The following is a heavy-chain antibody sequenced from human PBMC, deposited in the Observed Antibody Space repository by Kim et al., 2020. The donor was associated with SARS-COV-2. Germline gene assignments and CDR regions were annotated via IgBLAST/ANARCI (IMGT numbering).Heavy chain of an antibody. V-gene: IGHV3-11*03. CDR3: ARLQANLSGYYPTNWFDP. CDR1: GFTFSDYY. Sequence: GGSLRLSCAASGFTFSDYYMSWIRQAPGKGLEWVSYISSSSSYTNYADSVKGRFTISRDNAKNSLYLQMNSLRAEDTAVYYCARLQANLSGYYPTNWFDPWGQGTLVTVSS. J-gene: IGHJ5*02. D-gene: IGHD3-22*01. CDR2: ISSSSSYT.